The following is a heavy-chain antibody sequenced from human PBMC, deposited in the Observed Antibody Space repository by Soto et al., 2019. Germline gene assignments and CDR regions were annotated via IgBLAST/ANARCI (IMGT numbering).Heavy chain of an antibody. V-gene: IGHV4-34*01. D-gene: IGHD6-13*01. CDR1: GGSFSGYY. J-gene: IGHJ6*02. CDR2: INHSGST. CDR3: ARGLGVLSSWYVYDYYGMDV. Sequence: SETLSLTCAVYGGSFSGYYWSWIRQPPGKGLEWIGEINHSGSTNYNPSLKSRVTISVDTSKNQFSLKLSSVTAADTAVYYCARGLGVLSSWYVYDYYGMDVWGQGTTVTVSS.